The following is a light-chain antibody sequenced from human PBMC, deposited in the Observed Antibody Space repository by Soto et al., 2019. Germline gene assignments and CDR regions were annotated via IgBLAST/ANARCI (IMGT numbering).Light chain of an antibody. CDR2: AAS. J-gene: IGKJ5*01. V-gene: IGKV1-12*01. CDR1: QGISSW. CDR3: QQANSFPIT. Sequence: DIQMTQSPSSVSASVGDRVTITCRASQGISSWLAWYQKKPGKAPNLLIYAASSLQSGVPSRFSGSESGTDFTLTISSLQPEGCAIYFCQQANSFPITFGQGTRLEIK.